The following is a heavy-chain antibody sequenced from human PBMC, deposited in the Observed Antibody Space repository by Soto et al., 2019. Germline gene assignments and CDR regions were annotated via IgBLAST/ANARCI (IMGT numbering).Heavy chain of an antibody. CDR2: IWYDGSNK. V-gene: IGHV3-33*01. Sequence: QVQLVESGGGVVQPGRSLRLSCAASGFTFSSYGMHWVRQAPGKGLEWVAVIWYDGSNKYYADSVKGRFTISRDNSKNTLYLQMNSLRAEDTAVYYCAREKQWLVDCWGQGTLVTVSS. J-gene: IGHJ4*02. D-gene: IGHD6-19*01. CDR3: AREKQWLVDC. CDR1: GFTFSSYG.